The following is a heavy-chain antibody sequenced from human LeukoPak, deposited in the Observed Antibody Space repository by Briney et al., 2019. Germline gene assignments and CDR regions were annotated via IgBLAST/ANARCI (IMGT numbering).Heavy chain of an antibody. CDR3: ARVMGYCSGGSCLYYYYGMDV. D-gene: IGHD2-15*01. V-gene: IGHV1-69*01. J-gene: IGHJ6*02. Sequence: GRSLRLSCAAPGFTFSSYAISWVRQAPGQGLEWMGGIIPIFGTANYAQKFQGRVTITADESTSTAYMELSSLRSEDTAVYYCARVMGYCSGGSCLYYYYGMDVWGQGTTVTVSS. CDR1: GFTFSSYA. CDR2: IIPIFGTA.